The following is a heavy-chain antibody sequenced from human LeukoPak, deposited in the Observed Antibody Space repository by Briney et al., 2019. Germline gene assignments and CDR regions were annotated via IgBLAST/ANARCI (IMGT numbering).Heavy chain of an antibody. CDR3: AKDAVLRYSSGWGYYFDS. V-gene: IGHV3-9*01. Sequence: GGSLRLSCAASGFIFDDYAMHWVRQAPGKGLEWVSGISWNGGSIGYADSVKGRFTISRYNAKNSLPLQMSSLRAEDTPLYSCAKDAVLRYSSGWGYYFDSWGQGTLVTVPS. J-gene: IGHJ4*02. D-gene: IGHD6-19*01. CDR1: GFIFDDYA. CDR2: ISWNGGSI.